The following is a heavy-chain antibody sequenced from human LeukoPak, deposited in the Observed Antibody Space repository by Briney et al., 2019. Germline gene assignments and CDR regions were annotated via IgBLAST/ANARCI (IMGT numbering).Heavy chain of an antibody. CDR2: IIPILGIA. CDR3: ARGTQLWLYYFDY. J-gene: IGHJ4*02. V-gene: IGHV1-69*04. Sequence: SVKVSCKASGGTFSSYAIGWVRQAPGQGLEWMGRIIPILGIANYAQKFQGRVTITADKSTSTAYMELSSLRSEDTAVYYCARGTQLWLYYFDYWGQGTLVTVSS. CDR1: GGTFSSYA. D-gene: IGHD5-18*01.